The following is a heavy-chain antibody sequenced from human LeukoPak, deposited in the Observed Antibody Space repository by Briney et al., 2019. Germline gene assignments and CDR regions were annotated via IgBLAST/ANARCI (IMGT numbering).Heavy chain of an antibody. CDR1: GGSINSGGNS. J-gene: IGHJ6*02. CDR2: IYQSGTT. V-gene: IGHV4-30-2*06. CDR3: ARVLHYGMDV. Sequence: PSETLSLTCAVPGGSINSGGNSWSWIRQSPGQGLEWIGYIYQSGTTYYNPSLKSRVTISLDRSKNQFSLKLSSVTAADTAVYYCARVLHYGMDVWGQGTTVTVSS.